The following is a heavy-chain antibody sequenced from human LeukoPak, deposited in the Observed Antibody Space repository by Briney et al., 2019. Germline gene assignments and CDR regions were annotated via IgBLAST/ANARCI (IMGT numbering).Heavy chain of an antibody. CDR3: ARGHPPNLDV. J-gene: IGHJ6*02. CDR2: AYYNGNT. CDR1: GGSIGTGH. Sequence: PSETLSLTCTLSGGSIGTGHWSWIRHPPGKGLDWIGYAYYNGNTNYNPSLNSRVTISVDTSNNHFSLRLTSVTTADTAVYYCARGHPPNLDVWGQGTTVTVSS. V-gene: IGHV4-59*01.